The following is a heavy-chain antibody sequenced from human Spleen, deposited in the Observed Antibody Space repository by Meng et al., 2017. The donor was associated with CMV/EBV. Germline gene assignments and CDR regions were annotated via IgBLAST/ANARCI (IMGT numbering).Heavy chain of an antibody. V-gene: IGHV1-2*02. D-gene: IGHD3-16*01. CDR2: INPNSGGT. J-gene: IGHJ6*02. Sequence: ASVKVSCKASGYNFTGYYIHWVRQAPGQGLEWMGWINPNSGGTIYAQKFQGRVTMTEDTSTDTAYMELRTLRSEDTAVYYCATLSGAVINYYKYYGMDVWGQGTTVTVSS. CDR3: ATLSGAVINYYKYYGMDV. CDR1: GYNFTGYY.